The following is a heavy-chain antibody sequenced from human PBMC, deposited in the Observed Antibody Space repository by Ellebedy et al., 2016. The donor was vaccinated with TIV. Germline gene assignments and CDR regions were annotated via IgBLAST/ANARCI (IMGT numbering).Heavy chain of an antibody. D-gene: IGHD1-7*01. CDR1: GFTFGDFA. V-gene: IGHV3-49*04. J-gene: IGHJ6*02. CDR2: IGSKGYGGTT. CDR3: TREAANWNYPYYYYNGMDV. Sequence: GESLKISXTASGFTFGDFAISWVRQAPGMGLEWVGFIGSKGYGGTTQYAASVKGRFTISRDDSKSIAYLQMNSLKTEDTALYYCTREAANWNYPYYYYNGMDVWGQGTTVTVSS.